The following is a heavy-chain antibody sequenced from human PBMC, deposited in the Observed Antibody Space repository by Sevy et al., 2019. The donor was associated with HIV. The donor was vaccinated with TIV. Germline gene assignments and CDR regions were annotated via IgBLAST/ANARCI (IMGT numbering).Heavy chain of an antibody. J-gene: IGHJ4*02. CDR2: IKQDGSEK. D-gene: IGHD3-16*02. CDR3: AREGYYDYIWGSYRYFNDY. CDR1: GFTFSNYW. Sequence: GGSLRLSCAASGFTFSNYWMTWVRQAPGKGLEWVAHIKQDGSEKYYVDSVKGRFTISRDNSKNSVYLQMNSLRAEDTAVYFCAREGYYDYIWGSYRYFNDYWGQGTLVTVSS. V-gene: IGHV3-7*03.